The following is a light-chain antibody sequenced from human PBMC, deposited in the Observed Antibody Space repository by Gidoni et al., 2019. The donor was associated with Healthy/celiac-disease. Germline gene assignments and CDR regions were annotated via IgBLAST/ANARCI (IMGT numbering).Light chain of an antibody. V-gene: IGLV2-11*01. J-gene: IGLJ3*02. CDR2: DVS. Sequence: QSALTQPRSVSGSPGQAVTISCTGTSSDVGGYNYVSWYQQPPGKAPKLMIYDVSKRPSGVPDRFSGSKSGNTASLTISGLQAEDEADYYCCSYAGSYIYVFGGGTKLTVL. CDR3: CSYAGSYIYV. CDR1: SSDVGGYNY.